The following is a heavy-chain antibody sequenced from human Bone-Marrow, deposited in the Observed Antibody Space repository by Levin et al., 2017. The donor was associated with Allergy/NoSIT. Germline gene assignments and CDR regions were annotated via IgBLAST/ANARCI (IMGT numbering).Heavy chain of an antibody. CDR3: ARARSATVTTKRAWFFDY. V-gene: IGHV1-8*01. D-gene: IGHD4-17*01. CDR1: GYTFTSYD. Sequence: GESLKISCKASGYTFTSYDINWVRQATGQGLEWMGWMNPNSGNTGYAQKFQGRVTMTRNTSISTAYMELSSLRSEDTAVYYCARARSATVTTKRAWFFDYWGQGTLVTVSS. J-gene: IGHJ4*02. CDR2: MNPNSGNT.